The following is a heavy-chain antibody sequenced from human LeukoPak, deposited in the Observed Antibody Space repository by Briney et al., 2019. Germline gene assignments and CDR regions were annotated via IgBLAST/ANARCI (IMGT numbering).Heavy chain of an antibody. CDR1: GGSISSHY. CDR3: ARGYGSPHYYYYMDV. D-gene: IGHD5-18*01. Sequence: SETLSLTCTVSGGSISSHYWSWIRQPPGKGLEWIGYIYYSGSTNYNPSLKSRVTISVDTSKNQFSLKLSSVTAADTAVYYCARGYGSPHYYYYMDVWGKGTTVTVSS. CDR2: IYYSGST. J-gene: IGHJ6*03. V-gene: IGHV4-59*11.